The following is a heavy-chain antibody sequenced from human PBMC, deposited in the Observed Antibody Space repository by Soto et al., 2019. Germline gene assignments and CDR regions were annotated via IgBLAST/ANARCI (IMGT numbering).Heavy chain of an antibody. CDR2: ISYDGSNK. CDR3: ARAYHDFWSGYSYWAFDI. Sequence: QVQLVESGGGVVQPGRSLRLSCAASGFTFSSYAMHWVRQAPGKGLEWVAVISYDGSNKYYADSVKGRFTISRDNSKNTLYLQMNSLRAEDTAVYYCARAYHDFWSGYSYWAFDIWGQGTMVTVSS. D-gene: IGHD3-3*01. V-gene: IGHV3-30-3*01. J-gene: IGHJ3*02. CDR1: GFTFSSYA.